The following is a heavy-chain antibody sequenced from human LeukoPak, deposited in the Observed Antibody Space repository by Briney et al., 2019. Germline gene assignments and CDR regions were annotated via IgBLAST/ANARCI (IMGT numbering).Heavy chain of an antibody. CDR2: ISGSGTSI. D-gene: IGHD2-15*01. CDR3: ANRYCGGGGCSSFEY. CDR1: GFTFTTYT. Sequence: PGGSLRLSCAASGFTFTTYTMTWVRQAPGKGLEWVSGISGSGTSISYADSVKGRFTISRDNSKNTVYLQMDSLRAEDTAVYHCANRYCGGGGCSSFEYWGRGTLVTVSS. J-gene: IGHJ4*02. V-gene: IGHV3-23*01.